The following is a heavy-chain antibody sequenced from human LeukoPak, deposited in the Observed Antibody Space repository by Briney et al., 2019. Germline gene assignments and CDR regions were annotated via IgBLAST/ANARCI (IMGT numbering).Heavy chain of an antibody. D-gene: IGHD3-22*01. V-gene: IGHV3-30*04. CDR2: ISYDGSNK. CDR1: GFTFSSYA. J-gene: IGHJ4*02. CDR3: ARVRYYDSSGALDY. Sequence: GGSLRLSCAASGFTFSSYAMHWVRQAPGKGLEWVAVISYDGSNKYYADSVKGRFTISRDNSKTTLYLQMNSLRAEDTAVYYCARVRYYDSSGALDYWGQGTLVTVS.